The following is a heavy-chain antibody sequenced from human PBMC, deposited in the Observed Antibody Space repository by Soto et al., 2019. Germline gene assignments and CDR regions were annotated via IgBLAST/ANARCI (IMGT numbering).Heavy chain of an antibody. J-gene: IGHJ6*02. V-gene: IGHV4-59*12. CDR1: GGSFTSYY. CDR2: IYYSGST. Sequence: QVQLQESGPGLVKPSETLSLTCTVSGGSFTSYYWSCIRQPPGKALEWIGTIYYSGSTNYNPSLKSRVTISVDTSKNQFSLKLGSVTAADTAVYCCARALYGSGVLDVWGQGTTVTVSS. CDR3: ARALYGSGVLDV. D-gene: IGHD3-10*01.